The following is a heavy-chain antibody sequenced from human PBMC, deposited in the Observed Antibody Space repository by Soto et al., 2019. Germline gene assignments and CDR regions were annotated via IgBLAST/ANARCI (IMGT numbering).Heavy chain of an antibody. CDR2: IYSGGST. J-gene: IGHJ4*02. CDR3: AREDPSSDTPFDY. D-gene: IGHD6-19*01. V-gene: IGHV3-53*01. Sequence: WVRQAPVKGLEWVSVIYSGGSTYYADSVKGRFTISRDNSKNTLYLQMNSLRAEDTAVYYCAREDPSSDTPFDYWGQGTLVTVSS.